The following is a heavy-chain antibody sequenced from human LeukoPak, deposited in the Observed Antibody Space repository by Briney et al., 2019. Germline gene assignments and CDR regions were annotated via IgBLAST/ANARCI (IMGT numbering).Heavy chain of an antibody. V-gene: IGHV1-8*01. CDR2: MNPNSGNT. CDR1: GYTFTSYD. CDR3: ARGLGYCSGGSCYSGH. D-gene: IGHD2-15*01. J-gene: IGHJ4*02. Sequence: ASVKVSCKASGYTFTSYDINWVRQATGQGLEWMGWMNPNSGNTGYAQKFQGRVTMIRNTSISTAYMELSSLRSEDTAVYYCARGLGYCSGGSCYSGHWGQGTLVTVSS.